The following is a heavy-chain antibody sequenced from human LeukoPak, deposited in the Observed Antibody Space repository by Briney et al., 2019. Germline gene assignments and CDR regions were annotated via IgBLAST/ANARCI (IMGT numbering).Heavy chain of an antibody. CDR2: IYYSGST. J-gene: IGHJ4*02. CDR3: ARIREAGDPQY. Sequence: SETLSLTCTISGGSISSSSYYWGWIRQPPGKGLEWIGSIYYSGSTYYNPSLKSRVTISVDTSKNQFSLKLSSVTAADTAVYYCARIREAGDPQYWGQGTLVTVSS. D-gene: IGHD7-27*01. V-gene: IGHV4-39*01. CDR1: GGSISSSSYY.